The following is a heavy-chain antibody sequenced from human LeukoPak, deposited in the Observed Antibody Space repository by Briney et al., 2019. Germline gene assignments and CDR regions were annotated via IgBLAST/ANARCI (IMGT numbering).Heavy chain of an antibody. J-gene: IGHJ4*02. CDR2: ISSSGSTI. CDR3: ARGGDYGSYYFDY. Sequence: GGSLRLSCAASGFTFSSYEMNWVRQAPGKGLEWVSYISSSGSTIYYADSVKGRFTISRDNAKNSPYPQMNSLRAEDTAVYYCARGGDYGSYYFDYWGQGTLVTVSS. V-gene: IGHV3-48*03. CDR1: GFTFSSYE. D-gene: IGHD4-17*01.